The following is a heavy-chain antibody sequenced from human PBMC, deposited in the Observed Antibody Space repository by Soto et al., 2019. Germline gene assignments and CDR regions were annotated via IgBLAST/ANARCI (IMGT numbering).Heavy chain of an antibody. D-gene: IGHD5-12*01. CDR1: RFTFSTYE. CDR2: IRTSGSTV. CDR3: VRYCGTTLCNGVATRTFDY. Sequence: GGSLRLSCAASRFTFSTYEMHWFRQAPGKGLEWVSYIRTSGSTVYYADSVKGRFTVSRDNTRNSLYLQMDSLRDEDTALYYCVRYCGTTLCNGVATRTFDYWGQGTPVTVSS. V-gene: IGHV3-48*03. J-gene: IGHJ4*02.